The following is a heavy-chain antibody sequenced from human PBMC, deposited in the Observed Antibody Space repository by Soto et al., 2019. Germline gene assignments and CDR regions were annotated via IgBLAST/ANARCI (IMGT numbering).Heavy chain of an antibody. V-gene: IGHV3-33*01. Sequence: GGSLRLSCAASGFTFSSYGMHWVRQAPGKGLEWVAVIWYDGSNKYYADSVKGRFTISRDNSKNTLYLQMNSLRAEDTVVYYCASDLVVPAAMKSWGAFDIWGQGTMVTVS. J-gene: IGHJ3*02. CDR3: ASDLVVPAAMKSWGAFDI. D-gene: IGHD2-2*01. CDR2: IWYDGSNK. CDR1: GFTFSSYG.